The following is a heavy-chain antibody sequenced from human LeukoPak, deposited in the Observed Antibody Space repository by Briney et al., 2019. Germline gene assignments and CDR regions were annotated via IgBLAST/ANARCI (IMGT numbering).Heavy chain of an antibody. CDR2: IRVSDGAR. J-gene: IGHJ3*02. CDR1: GFTFPTYA. D-gene: IGHD1-26*01. Sequence: GGSLRFSCVASGFTFPTYAMMWVRQAPGKGLEWVSSIRVSDGARFYADSVKGRFTTSRDDPKNTLFLQMNSLRAEDTAVYYCAKEPRWELLHSFDIWGQGTMVTVSS. CDR3: AKEPRWELLHSFDI. V-gene: IGHV3-23*01.